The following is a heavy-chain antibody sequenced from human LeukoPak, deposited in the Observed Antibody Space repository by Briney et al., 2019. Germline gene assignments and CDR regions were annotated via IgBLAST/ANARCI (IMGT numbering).Heavy chain of an antibody. CDR2: ISPTGSTM. CDR3: VRGGWRIIETGGDS. D-gene: IGHD2-15*01. CDR1: EFTFSAYA. J-gene: IGHJ4*02. V-gene: IGHV3-48*04. Sequence: GSLRLSCATSEFTFSAYAMNWVRQAPGKGLEWVGYISPTGSTMFYAGSVKGRFTISRDNADNSLYLQMKSLRVEDTAMYYCVRGGWRIIETGGDSWGQGTLVTVSS.